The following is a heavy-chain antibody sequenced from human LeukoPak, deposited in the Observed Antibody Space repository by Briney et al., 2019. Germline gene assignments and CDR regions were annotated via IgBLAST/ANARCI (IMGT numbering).Heavy chain of an antibody. J-gene: IGHJ6*02. CDR1: GGSISSGGYY. D-gene: IGHD3-3*01. Sequence: PSETLSLTCTVSGGSISSGGYYWSWIRQHPGKGLEWIGYIYYSGSTYYNPSLKSRVTIPVDTSKNQFSLKLSSVTAADTAVYYCARGRYDFWRGLVAYYYYGMDVWGQGTTVTVSS. CDR3: ARGRYDFWRGLVAYYYYGMDV. V-gene: IGHV4-31*03. CDR2: IYYSGST.